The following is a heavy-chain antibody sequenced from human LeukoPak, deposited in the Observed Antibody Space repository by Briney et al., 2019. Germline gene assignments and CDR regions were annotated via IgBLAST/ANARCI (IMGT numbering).Heavy chain of an antibody. V-gene: IGHV4-38-2*02. J-gene: IGHJ6*03. CDR3: ARIRGFGADYYYYYMDV. CDR2: IYHSGST. Sequence: SETLSLTCTVSGYSISSGYYWGWIRQPPGKGLEWIGSIYHSGSTYYNPSLKSRVTISVDTSKNQFSLKLSSVTAADTAVYYCARIRGFGADYYYYYMDVWGKGTPVTVSS. CDR1: GYSISSGYY. D-gene: IGHD3-10*01.